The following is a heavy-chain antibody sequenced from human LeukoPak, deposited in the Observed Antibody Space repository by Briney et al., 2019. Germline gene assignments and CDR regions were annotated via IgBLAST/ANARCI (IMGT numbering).Heavy chain of an antibody. CDR3: ARNVGWYTHDT. J-gene: IGHJ5*02. D-gene: IGHD6-19*01. Sequence: ASETLSLTCTVSGDSLSSHYWSWIRQPPGKGLEWIGYIYGSGSTHYDPSLRSRVTISEDTSKNQFSLKLTSVTAADTAVYYCARNVGWYTHDTWGQGTLVTVSS. V-gene: IGHV4-59*08. CDR2: IYGSGST. CDR1: GDSLSSHY.